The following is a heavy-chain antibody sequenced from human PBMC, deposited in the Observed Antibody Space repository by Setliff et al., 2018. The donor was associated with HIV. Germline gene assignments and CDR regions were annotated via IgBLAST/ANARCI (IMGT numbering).Heavy chain of an antibody. Sequence: ASVKVSCKLSGYTLTELSIHWVRQAPGKGLEWMANFDPEDGETFYAQKLQGRVTMTTDTSTSTAYMELRSLRSDDTAVYYCARDYCSSTTCEDYFDYWGQGTLVTVSS. CDR2: FDPEDGET. J-gene: IGHJ4*02. V-gene: IGHV1-24*01. CDR3: ARDYCSSTTCEDYFDY. CDR1: GYTLTELS. D-gene: IGHD2-2*01.